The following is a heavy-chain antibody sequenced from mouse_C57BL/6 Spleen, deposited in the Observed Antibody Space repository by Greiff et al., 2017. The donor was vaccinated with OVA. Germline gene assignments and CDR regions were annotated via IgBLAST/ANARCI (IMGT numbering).Heavy chain of an antibody. V-gene: IGHV7-1*01. CDR1: GFTFSDFY. CDR2: SRNKANDYTT. D-gene: IGHD2-4*01. CDR3: ARDPYYDYEEGYAMDY. J-gene: IGHJ4*01. Sequence: EVKLVESGGGLVQSGRSLRLSCATSGFTFSDFYMEWVRQAPGKGLEWIAASRNKANDYTTEYSASVKGRFIVSRDTSQSILYLQMNALRAEDTAIYYCARDPYYDYEEGYAMDYWGQGTSVTVSS.